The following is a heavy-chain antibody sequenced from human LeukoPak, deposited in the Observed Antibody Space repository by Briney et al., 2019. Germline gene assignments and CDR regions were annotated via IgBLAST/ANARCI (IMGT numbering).Heavy chain of an antibody. D-gene: IGHD3-10*01. CDR2: IDTDGRTT. CDR1: GYTFSSYW. J-gene: IGHJ4*02. Sequence: GGSLRLSCAASGYTFSSYWMHWVRQAPGKGLVWVSRIDTDGRTTDYADSVRGRFTIYRDNVQNTLYLQMSSLTADDTAVYYCARDVAGARSYWGQGALVTVSS. V-gene: IGHV3-74*01. CDR3: ARDVAGARSY.